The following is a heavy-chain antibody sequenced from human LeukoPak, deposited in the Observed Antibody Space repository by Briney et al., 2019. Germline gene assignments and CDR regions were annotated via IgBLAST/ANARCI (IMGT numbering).Heavy chain of an antibody. CDR3: ARHGGYSSPYLH. D-gene: IGHD6-13*01. Sequence: SETLSLTCTVSGGSISNYYWSWIRQPPGKGLECIGYIYYSGSTNYNPSLKSRVTISVDTSKNQCSRKLSSVTATDTAVYYCARHGGYSSPYLHWGQGTLVTVSS. CDR1: GGSISNYY. J-gene: IGHJ1*01. CDR2: IYYSGST. V-gene: IGHV4-59*08.